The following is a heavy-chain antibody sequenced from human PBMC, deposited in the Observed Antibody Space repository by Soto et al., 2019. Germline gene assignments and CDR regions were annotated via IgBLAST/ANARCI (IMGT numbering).Heavy chain of an antibody. D-gene: IGHD1-26*01. CDR1: GYRLDGAW. CDR3: ARKISYIFDF. CDR2: IKPGGSDL. J-gene: IGHJ4*02. Sequence: GESLKISCKGAGYRLDGAWIGWVRQMPGKGLEWMGIIKPGGSDLRYSPSFRGQVTISADAAVNTAFLQWNSLKASDTAMYYCARKISYIFDFWGQGNLVTVSS. V-gene: IGHV5-51*01.